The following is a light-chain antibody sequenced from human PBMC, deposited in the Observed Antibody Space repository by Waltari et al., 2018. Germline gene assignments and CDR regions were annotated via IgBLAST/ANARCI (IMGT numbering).Light chain of an antibody. Sequence: QSALTQPRSVSGSPGQSVTISCTGTSSDVGGYDYVSWYQPHPGEAPKLMISDVSKRPSGVPDRFSGSKSGNTASLTISGLQAEDEADYYCCSFAGSFLWVFGGGTKLTVL. CDR1: SSDVGGYDY. V-gene: IGLV2-11*01. CDR2: DVS. CDR3: CSFAGSFLWV. J-gene: IGLJ3*02.